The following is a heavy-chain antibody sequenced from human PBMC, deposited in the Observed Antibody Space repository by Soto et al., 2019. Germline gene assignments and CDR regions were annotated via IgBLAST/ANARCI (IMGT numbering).Heavy chain of an antibody. CDR3: VKDFSSGMATMDY. V-gene: IGHV3-64D*06. J-gene: IGHJ4*02. CDR1: GFTFSSYA. CDR2: ISSNGGST. D-gene: IGHD5-12*01. Sequence: PGGSLRLYCSASGFTFSSYAMHWVRQAPGKGLEYVSAISSNGGSTYYADSVKGRFTISRDNSKNTLYLQMSSLRAEDTAVYYWVKDFSSGMATMDYWGQGTLVTVSS.